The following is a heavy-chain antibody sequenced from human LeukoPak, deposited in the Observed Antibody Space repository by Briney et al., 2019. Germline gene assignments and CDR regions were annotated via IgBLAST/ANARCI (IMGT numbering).Heavy chain of an antibody. CDR3: ARAVAGRLDY. D-gene: IGHD6-19*01. CDR1: GDSVSSNNAG. CDR2: TYYRSKWYN. V-gene: IGHV6-1*01. Sequence: SQTLSLTCAIPGDSVSSNNAGWTWIRQSPSRGLEWLGRTYYRSKWYNDYAVSVKSRITISPDISKNQFSLQLNSVTPEDTAVYYCARAVAGRLDYWGQGTLVTVSS. J-gene: IGHJ4*02.